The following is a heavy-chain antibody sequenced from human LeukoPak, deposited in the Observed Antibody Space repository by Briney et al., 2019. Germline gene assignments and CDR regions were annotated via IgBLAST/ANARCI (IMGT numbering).Heavy chain of an antibody. CDR1: GFSFGGHY. CDR3: VQHAGRAGGQ. D-gene: IGHD3-10*01. Sequence: SGGSLRLSCAASGFSFGGHYMSWLRQAPGKGPEWFSYISGNGGDIAYADSVKGRFTISRDNAKNSLHLQMNSLRVEDTAVYHCVQHAGRAGGQWGQGTLIAVSS. J-gene: IGHJ4*02. CDR2: ISGNGGDI. V-gene: IGHV3/OR16-9*01.